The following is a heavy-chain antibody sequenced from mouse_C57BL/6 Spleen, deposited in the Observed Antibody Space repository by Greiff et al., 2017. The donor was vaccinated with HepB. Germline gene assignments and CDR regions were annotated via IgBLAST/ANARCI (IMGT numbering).Heavy chain of an antibody. D-gene: IGHD1-1*01. Sequence: QVQLQQPGAELVRPGSSVKLSCKASGYTFTSYWMHWVKQRPIQGLEWIGNIDPSDSETHYNQKFKDKATLTVDKSSSTAYMQLSSLTSEDSAVYYSARPTVVADGYYFDYWGQGTTLTVSS. V-gene: IGHV1-52*01. CDR1: GYTFTSYW. CDR3: ARPTVVADGYYFDY. J-gene: IGHJ2*01. CDR2: IDPSDSET.